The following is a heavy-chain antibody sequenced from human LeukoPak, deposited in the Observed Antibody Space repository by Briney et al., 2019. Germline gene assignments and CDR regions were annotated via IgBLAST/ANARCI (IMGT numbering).Heavy chain of an antibody. CDR3: ARQSPSRDFNY. CDR2: IYASGST. V-gene: IGHV4-4*07. Sequence: SETLSLTCTVSGDPISGYYCSWIRQPAGKGLEWIGRIYASGSTNYNPSLKSRVTMSVDTSKNQFSLKLSSVTAADTAVYFCARQSPSRDFNYWGQGTWSPSPQ. CDR1: GDPISGYY. J-gene: IGHJ4*02.